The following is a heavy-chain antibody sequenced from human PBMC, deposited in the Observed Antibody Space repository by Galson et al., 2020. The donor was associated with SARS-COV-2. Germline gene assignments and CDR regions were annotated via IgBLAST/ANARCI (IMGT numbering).Heavy chain of an antibody. CDR2: INHSGST. V-gene: IGHV4-34*01. CDR3: ARAFEARIQLWVIRRSWFDP. J-gene: IGHJ5*02. D-gene: IGHD5-18*01. Sequence: SETLSLTCAVYGGSFSGYYWSWIRQPPGKGLEWIGEINHSGSTNYNPSLKSRVTISVDTSKNQFSLKLSSVTAADTAVYYCARAFEARIQLWVIRRSWFDPWGQGTLVTVSS. CDR1: GGSFSGYY.